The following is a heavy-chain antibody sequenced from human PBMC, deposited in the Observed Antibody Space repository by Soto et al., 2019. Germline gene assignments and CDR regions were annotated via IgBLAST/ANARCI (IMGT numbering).Heavy chain of an antibody. CDR3: ARGGDIVVVPAAILMNWFDP. D-gene: IGHD2-2*02. CDR2: INHSGST. CDR1: GGSFSGYY. V-gene: IGHV4-34*01. J-gene: IGHJ5*02. Sequence: QVQLQQWGAGLLKPSETLSLTCAVYGGSFSGYYWSWIRQPPGKGLEWIGEINHSGSTNYNPSLKSRVTISVDTSKNQFSLKLSSVTAADTAVYYCARGGDIVVVPAAILMNWFDPWGQGTLVTVSS.